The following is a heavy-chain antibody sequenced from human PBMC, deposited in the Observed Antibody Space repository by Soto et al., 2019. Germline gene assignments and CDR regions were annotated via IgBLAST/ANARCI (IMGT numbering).Heavy chain of an antibody. D-gene: IGHD1-26*01. V-gene: IGHV3-30*18. CDR2: ISYDGSNK. Sequence: PGGSLRLSCAASGFTFSSYGMHWVRQAPGKGLEWVAVISYDGSNKYYADSVKGRFTISRDNSKNTLYLQMNSLGAEDTAVYYCAKDSRGSYHHFDYWGQGTLVIVS. CDR3: AKDSRGSYHHFDY. CDR1: GFTFSSYG. J-gene: IGHJ4*02.